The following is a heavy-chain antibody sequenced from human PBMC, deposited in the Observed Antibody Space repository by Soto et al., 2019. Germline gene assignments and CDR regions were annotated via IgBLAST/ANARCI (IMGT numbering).Heavy chain of an antibody. CDR2: ISYSGNT. CDR3: ARSTGSGWTGDAFDI. Sequence: ETLSLTCTVSSGSISSSIYYWGWIRQPPGMGLEWIGSISYSGNTYYSPSLKSRVTISVDTSKYQFSLKLTSVTAADTAVYYCARSTGSGWTGDAFDIWGQGTMVTVSS. CDR1: SGSISSSIYY. D-gene: IGHD6-19*01. V-gene: IGHV4-39*01. J-gene: IGHJ3*02.